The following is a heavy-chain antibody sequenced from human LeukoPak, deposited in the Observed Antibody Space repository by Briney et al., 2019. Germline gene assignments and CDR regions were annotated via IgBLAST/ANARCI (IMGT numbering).Heavy chain of an antibody. J-gene: IGHJ3*02. V-gene: IGHV1-2*02. Sequence: ASVKLSCKASGYTFTGYCMHWVRQAPGHGLEWMGWINPNSGGTNYAQKFQRRVTMTRDTSISTAYMELSRLRSDHTALYYCARDQGGSYYDAFDIWGQGTMGTVSS. CDR3: ARDQGGSYYDAFDI. D-gene: IGHD1-26*01. CDR1: GYTFTGYC. CDR2: INPNSGGT.